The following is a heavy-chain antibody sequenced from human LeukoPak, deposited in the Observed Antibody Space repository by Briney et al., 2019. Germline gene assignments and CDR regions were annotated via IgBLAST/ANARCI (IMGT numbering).Heavy chain of an antibody. V-gene: IGHV4-34*01. CDR2: INHSGST. CDR1: GGSFSGYY. D-gene: IGHD5-18*01. J-gene: IGHJ6*03. Sequence: TASETLSLTCAVYGGSFSGYYWSWIRQPPGKGLEWIGEINHSGSTNYNPSLKSRVTISVDTSKNQFSLKLSSVTAADTAVYYCARVPRTQSRVYSSADYYYYMDVWGKGTTVTVSS. CDR3: ARVPRTQSRVYSSADYYYYMDV.